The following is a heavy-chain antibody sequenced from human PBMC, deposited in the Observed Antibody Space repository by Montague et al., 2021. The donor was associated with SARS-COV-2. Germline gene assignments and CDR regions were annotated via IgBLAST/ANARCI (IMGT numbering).Heavy chain of an antibody. J-gene: IGHJ3*02. CDR2: ISYDGSNK. Sequence: SLSLSCAASGFTLSSYAMHWVRQAPGKGLEWVAVISYDGSNKYYAGSVKGRFTISRDNSKNTLYLQMNSLRAEDTAVYYCAREIIAPDAFDIWGQGTMVTVSS. V-gene: IGHV3-30*01. D-gene: IGHD2-15*01. CDR3: AREIIAPDAFDI. CDR1: GFTLSSYA.